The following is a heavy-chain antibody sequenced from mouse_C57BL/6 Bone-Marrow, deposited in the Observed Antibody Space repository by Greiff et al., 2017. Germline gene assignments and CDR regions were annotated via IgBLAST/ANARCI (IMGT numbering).Heavy chain of an antibody. Sequence: VQLQQSVAELVRPGASVKLSSKASGYHFKNSYMPWVKQGPERGLAWMGSIDPANGNTKYAPKFQGKATITADTSSNTAYLQLSSLTSEDTAIYYCARSPYYYGSSYGYFDVWGTGTTVTVSS. CDR2: IDPANGNT. CDR3: ARSPYYYGSSYGYFDV. CDR1: GYHFKNSY. J-gene: IGHJ1*03. D-gene: IGHD1-1*01. V-gene: IGHV14-3*01.